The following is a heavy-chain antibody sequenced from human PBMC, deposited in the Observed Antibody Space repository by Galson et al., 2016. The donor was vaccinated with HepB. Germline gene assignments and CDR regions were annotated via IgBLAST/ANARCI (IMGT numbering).Heavy chain of an antibody. J-gene: IGHJ3*02. CDR3: ARVIGWFAEISGGAFDI. Sequence: SLRLSRAASGFTFSSYSINWVRQAPGKGLEWVSSISRSSSYIYYADSVKGRLTISRDNAKNSVYLQMNSLRAEDTAVYYCARVIGWFAEISGGAFDIWGQGTMVTVSS. CDR2: ISRSSSYI. D-gene: IGHD3-10*01. CDR1: GFTFSSYS. V-gene: IGHV3-21*01.